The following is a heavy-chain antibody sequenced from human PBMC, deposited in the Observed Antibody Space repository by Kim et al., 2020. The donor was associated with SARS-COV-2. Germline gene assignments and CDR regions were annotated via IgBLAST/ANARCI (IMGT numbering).Heavy chain of an antibody. D-gene: IGHD2-15*01. Sequence: GGSLRLSCAASGFTFSSHTMHWVRQAPGKGLEWMSYISSSSGTIYYADSVKGRFTISRDNAKSSLYLQMNSLRDEDTAVYFCATAGGYCSGGLCYGVRFYSDSWGQGTLVTVSS. V-gene: IGHV3-48*02. CDR2: ISSSSGTI. CDR1: GFTFSSHT. J-gene: IGHJ4*02. CDR3: ATAGGYCSGGLCYGVRFYSDS.